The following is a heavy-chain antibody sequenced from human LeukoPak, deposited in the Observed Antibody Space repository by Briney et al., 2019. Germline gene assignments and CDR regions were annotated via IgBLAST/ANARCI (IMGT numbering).Heavy chain of an antibody. V-gene: IGHV3-23*01. CDR3: AKGAYNSNWYLFDA. Sequence: GGSLRLTCAASGFSFSDYAMNWVRQAPGKGPEWVSVIRGGGATTLYADSVKGRSTISRDDAQNTLFLQMNSLGADDTALYYCAKGAYNSNWYLFDAWGQGALVTVSS. D-gene: IGHD6-13*01. CDR1: GFSFSDYA. CDR2: IRGGGATT. J-gene: IGHJ5*02.